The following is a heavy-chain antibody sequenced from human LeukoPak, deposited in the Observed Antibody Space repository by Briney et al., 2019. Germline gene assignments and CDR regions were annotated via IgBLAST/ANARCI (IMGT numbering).Heavy chain of an antibody. J-gene: IGHJ4*02. CDR1: GFTFSSYG. Sequence: PGGSLRLSCAASGFTFSSYGMHWVRQAPGKGLEWVAVISYDGSNKYYADSVKGRFTISRDNAKNSLYLQMNSLRAEDTAVYYCARDITVTDYWGQGTLVTVSS. CDR3: ARDITVTDY. CDR2: ISYDGSNK. D-gene: IGHD4-17*01. V-gene: IGHV3-30*03.